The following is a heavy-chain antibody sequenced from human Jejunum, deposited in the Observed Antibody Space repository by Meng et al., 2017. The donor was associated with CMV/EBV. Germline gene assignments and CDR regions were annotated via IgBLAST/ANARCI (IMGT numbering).Heavy chain of an antibody. Sequence: VGLVESGGGLFQSGGSLRLSCAASGFTFSSEGMLWVRQAPGRGPEWVAFIEYDGSVKYYADSMKGRFTISRDNSKNTMYLQMTSLKAEDTALYYCAKDVDHWGQGTLVTVSS. CDR1: GFTFSSEG. J-gene: IGHJ4*02. CDR3: AKDVDH. V-gene: IGHV3-30*02. CDR2: IEYDGSVK.